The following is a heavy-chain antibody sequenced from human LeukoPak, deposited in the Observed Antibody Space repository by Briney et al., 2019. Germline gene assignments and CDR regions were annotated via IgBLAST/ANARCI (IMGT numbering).Heavy chain of an antibody. D-gene: IGHD4-23*01. V-gene: IGHV4-59*08. Sequence: PSETLSLTCTVSGGSISSSYCSWIRQPPGKGLEWIGYIYHNESTNYNPSLKSRVTISVDTSKNQFSLKLSSVTAADTAVYYCARQAGGTSGPFDYWGQGTLVTVSS. CDR1: GGSISSSY. CDR2: IYHNEST. J-gene: IGHJ4*02. CDR3: ARQAGGTSGPFDY.